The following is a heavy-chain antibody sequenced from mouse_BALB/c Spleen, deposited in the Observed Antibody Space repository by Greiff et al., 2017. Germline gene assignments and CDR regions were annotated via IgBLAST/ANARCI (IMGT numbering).Heavy chain of an antibody. CDR1: GYTFTSYW. J-gene: IGHJ4*01. V-gene: IGHV1-7*01. Sequence: VMLVESGAELAKPGASVKMSCKASGYTFTSYWMHWVKQRPGQGLEWIGYINPSTGYTEYNQKFKDKATLTADKSSSTAYMQLSSLTSEDSAVYYCARRGDYYGSSYVGMDYWGQGTSVTVSS. CDR3: ARRGDYYGSSYVGMDY. D-gene: IGHD1-1*01. CDR2: INPSTGYT.